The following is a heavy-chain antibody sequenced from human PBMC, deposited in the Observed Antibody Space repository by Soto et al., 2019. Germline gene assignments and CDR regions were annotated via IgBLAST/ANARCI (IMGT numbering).Heavy chain of an antibody. Sequence: SETLSLTCTVSGGSISSGGYYWSWIRQHPGKGLEWIGYIYYSGIIYYNPSLKSRVTISVDTSKNQFSLKLSSVTAADTAVYYCARSPLGYCSGGTCRSGALDIWGQGTMVTVS. J-gene: IGHJ3*02. D-gene: IGHD2-15*01. CDR2: IYYSGII. V-gene: IGHV4-31*03. CDR1: GGSISSGGYY. CDR3: ARSPLGYCSGGTCRSGALDI.